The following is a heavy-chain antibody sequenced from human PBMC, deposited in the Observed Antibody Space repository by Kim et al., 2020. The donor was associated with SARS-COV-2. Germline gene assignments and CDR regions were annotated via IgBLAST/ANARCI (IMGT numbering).Heavy chain of an antibody. V-gene: IGHV5-51*01. CDR3: VRRQEGSLQSRAFDI. Sequence: GESLKISCKASGYGFINYWIGLVRQMPGKGLEWMGMIYPGDSDARYSPSFEGQVTISADNSITTAYLQWGGLKASDTAMYYCVRRQEGSLQSRAFDIWGRGTMVSVSS. D-gene: IGHD2-15*01. CDR2: IYPGDSDA. CDR1: GYGFINYW. J-gene: IGHJ3*02.